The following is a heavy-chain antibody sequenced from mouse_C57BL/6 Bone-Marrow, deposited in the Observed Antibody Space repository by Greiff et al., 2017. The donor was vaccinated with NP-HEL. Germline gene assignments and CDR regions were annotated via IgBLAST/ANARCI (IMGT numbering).Heavy chain of an antibody. D-gene: IGHD2-12*01. CDR1: GYSITSGYF. J-gene: IGHJ4*01. CDR3: AREDYYIAMDY. CDR2: ISYDGSN. Sequence: DVKLQESGPGLVKPSQSLSLTCSVTGYSITSGYFWNWIRQLPGNQLEWMGYISYDGSNNYNPSLKNRISITRDTSKNQFFLKLNSVTTEDTATYYCAREDYYIAMDYWGQGTSVTVSS. V-gene: IGHV3-6*01.